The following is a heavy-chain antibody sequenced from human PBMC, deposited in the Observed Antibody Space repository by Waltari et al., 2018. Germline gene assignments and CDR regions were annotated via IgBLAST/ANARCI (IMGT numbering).Heavy chain of an antibody. CDR3: ARGGIAVAGDL. CDR1: GYTLPRYD. Sequence: QVQLVQSGAEVKTPGSSVTVSCKASGYTLPRYDFYLVRQATGQGLEWMGWRNTNSGNTGYAQKFQGRVTMTRNTSISTAYMELSSLRSEDTAVYYCARGGIAVAGDLWGRGTLVTVSS. CDR2: RNTNSGNT. V-gene: IGHV1-8*02. D-gene: IGHD6-19*01. J-gene: IGHJ2*01.